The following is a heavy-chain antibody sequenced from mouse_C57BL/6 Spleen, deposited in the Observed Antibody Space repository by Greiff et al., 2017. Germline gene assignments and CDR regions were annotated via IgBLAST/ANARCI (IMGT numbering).Heavy chain of an antibody. CDR2: IHPSNGGA. V-gene: IGHV1-53*01. Sequence: QVQLQQPGTELVKPGASVKLSCKASGYTFTSYWMHWVKQRPGQGLEWIGNIHPSNGGANYNEKFKSKATLTVDKSSSTAYIQLRSLTSSYSAVYFCSRANSYYFDYWGPGTTLTVSS. CDR1: GYTFTSYW. CDR3: SRANSYYFDY. J-gene: IGHJ2*01.